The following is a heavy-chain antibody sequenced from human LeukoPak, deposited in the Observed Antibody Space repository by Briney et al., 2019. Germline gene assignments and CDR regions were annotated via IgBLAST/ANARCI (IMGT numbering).Heavy chain of an antibody. CDR1: GFIVSDSY. CDR3: ARGNWYFDL. Sequence: PGGSLRLSCAASGFIVSDSYMTWVRQAPGKGLEWVAALYSGGSTYYTDSVKGRFTISRDNSKNTLYLQMNSLRAEDTAVYYCARGNWYFDLWGRGALVTVSS. V-gene: IGHV3-53*01. J-gene: IGHJ2*01. CDR2: LYSGGST.